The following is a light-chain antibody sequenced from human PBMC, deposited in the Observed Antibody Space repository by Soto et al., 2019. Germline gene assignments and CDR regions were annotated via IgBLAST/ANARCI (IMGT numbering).Light chain of an antibody. CDR1: TGAVTSGHY. CDR3: LFSPRGAPEV. V-gene: IGLV7-46*01. J-gene: IGLJ2*01. Sequence: QTVVTQEPSLTVSPGGTVTLTCGSSTGAVTSGHYTYWFQQKPGRAPRTLIYDTTKKHPWTPARFSGSLLGGKAALTLSAAKPEDEADYYCLFSPRGAPEVFGGGTKLTVL. CDR2: DTT.